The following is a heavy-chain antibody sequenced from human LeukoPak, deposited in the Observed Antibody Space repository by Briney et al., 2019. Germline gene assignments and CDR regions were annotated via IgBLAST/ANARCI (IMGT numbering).Heavy chain of an antibody. J-gene: IGHJ6*02. CDR2: INHSGST. CDR3: ARQRLGYCSSTSCPSRYYYYGMDV. Sequence: SETLSLTCAVYGGSFGGYYWSWIRQPPGKGLEWVGEINHSGSTNYNPSLKSRVTISVDTSKNQFSLKLSSVTAADTAVYYCARQRLGYCSSTSCPSRYYYYGMDVWGQGTTVTVSS. D-gene: IGHD2-2*01. V-gene: IGHV4-34*01. CDR1: GGSFGGYY.